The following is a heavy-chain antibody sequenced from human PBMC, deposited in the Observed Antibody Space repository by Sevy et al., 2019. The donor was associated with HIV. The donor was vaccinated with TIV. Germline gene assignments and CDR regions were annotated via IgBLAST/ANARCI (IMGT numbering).Heavy chain of an antibody. Sequence: GGSLRLSCEASGFTVSGNYMAWVRLAPGKGLEWVSRIDRGGSTYYSDAVKGRFTISRDKARNTLYLQLKPLWAEDTAVYFCARDRYYDVSGYYYYYYGMDVWGQGTTVTVSS. D-gene: IGHD3-22*01. CDR2: IDRGGST. J-gene: IGHJ6*02. CDR3: ARDRYYDVSGYYYYYYGMDV. CDR1: GFTVSGNY. V-gene: IGHV3-66*01.